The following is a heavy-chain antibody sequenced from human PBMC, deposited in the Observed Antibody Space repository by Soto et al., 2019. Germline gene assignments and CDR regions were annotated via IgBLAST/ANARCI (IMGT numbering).Heavy chain of an antibody. Sequence: QVQLVQSGAEVKKPGSSVKVSCKASGGTFSSYTISWVRQAPGQGLEWMGRIIPILGIANYAQKFQGRVTITADKSTIKAYMELSSLRSEDTAVYYCARPPRHYDIWTGYYHWGQGTLVTVSS. J-gene: IGHJ4*02. D-gene: IGHD3-9*01. CDR1: GGTFSSYT. CDR3: ARPPRHYDIWTGYYH. CDR2: IIPILGIA. V-gene: IGHV1-69*02.